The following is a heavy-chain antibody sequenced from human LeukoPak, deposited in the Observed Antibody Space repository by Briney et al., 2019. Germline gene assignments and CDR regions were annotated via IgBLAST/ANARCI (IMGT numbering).Heavy chain of an antibody. Sequence: PGGSLRLSCAASGFTFSSYAMSWVRQAPGKGLEWVSAISGSGGSTYYADSVKGRFTISRDNSKNTLYLQMNSLRAEDTAVYYCAKDHLGHYYDSSGYAFDIWGQGTMVTVSS. CDR1: GFTFSSYA. J-gene: IGHJ3*02. V-gene: IGHV3-23*01. CDR2: ISGSGGST. CDR3: AKDHLGHYYDSSGYAFDI. D-gene: IGHD3-22*01.